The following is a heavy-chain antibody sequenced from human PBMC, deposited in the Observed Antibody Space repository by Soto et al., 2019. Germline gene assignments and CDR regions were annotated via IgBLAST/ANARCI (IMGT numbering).Heavy chain of an antibody. CDR2: IYPGDSDT. CDR3: ASNGITRQPNPSYYGMDV. J-gene: IGHJ6*02. Sequence: GESLKISCKGSGYSFTSYWIGWVRQMPGKGLEWMGIIYPGDSDTRYSPSFQGQVTISADKSISTAYLQWCSLKASDTAMYYCASNGITRQPNPSYYGMDVWGQRTTGTVS. D-gene: IGHD2-2*01. CDR1: GYSFTSYW. V-gene: IGHV5-51*01.